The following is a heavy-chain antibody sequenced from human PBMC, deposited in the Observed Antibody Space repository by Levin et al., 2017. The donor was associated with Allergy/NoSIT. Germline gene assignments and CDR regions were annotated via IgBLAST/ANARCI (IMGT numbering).Heavy chain of an antibody. CDR2: IIPIVGPP. CDR3: ARSYSSSWSTYHYYDMDV. D-gene: IGHD6-13*01. CDR1: GGTFGSYT. Sequence: KISCKASGGTFGSYTINWVRQAPGQGLEWMGGIIPIVGPPNYAQKFEGSVTITADESTSTAYMELRSLTSEDTAVYYCARSYSSSWSTYHYYDMDVWGQGTTVTVSS. J-gene: IGHJ6*02. V-gene: IGHV1-69*01.